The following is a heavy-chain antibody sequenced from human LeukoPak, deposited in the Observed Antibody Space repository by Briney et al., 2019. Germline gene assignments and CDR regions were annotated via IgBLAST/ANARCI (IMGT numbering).Heavy chain of an antibody. Sequence: SETLSLTCTVSGGSISSFYWGWIRQPPGKGLEWIGNIYSSGSTYYNASLQSRVTISIDTSKNQFSLRLNSVTAADTAMYYCAKSGGYGLIDYWGQGTRVTVSS. CDR1: GGSISSFY. V-gene: IGHV4-59*04. J-gene: IGHJ4*02. CDR3: AKSGGYGLIDY. D-gene: IGHD1-26*01. CDR2: IYSSGST.